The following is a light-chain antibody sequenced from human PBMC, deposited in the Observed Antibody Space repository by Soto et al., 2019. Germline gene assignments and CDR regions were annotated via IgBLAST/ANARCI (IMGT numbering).Light chain of an antibody. V-gene: IGKV1-17*01. Sequence: DIQMTQSPSSLSAYVGDRVTISCRARQAIRNDLGWYQQKPGKAPKRLIYAASSLQSGVPSRFSGSGSGTEFTLTINSLQPEDIATYYCLQYNSDPWTFGQGTKVEIE. CDR1: QAIRND. J-gene: IGKJ1*01. CDR3: LQYNSDPWT. CDR2: AAS.